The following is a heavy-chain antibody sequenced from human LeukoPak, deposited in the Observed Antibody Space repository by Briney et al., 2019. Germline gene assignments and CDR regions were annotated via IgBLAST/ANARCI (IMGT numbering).Heavy chain of an antibody. CDR2: ISSGSSVI. CDR3: ARSRDVGPPNWFDP. D-gene: IGHD5-24*01. CDR1: GFTFSSYS. J-gene: IGHJ5*02. Sequence: GGSLRLSCAASGFTFSSYSMNWVRQAPGKGLEWLSHISSGSSVIYYAVSVEGRFTISRDNAKNSLYLKINSLRVEDTGVYLCARSRDVGPPNWFDPWGQGTLVTVSS. V-gene: IGHV3-48*01.